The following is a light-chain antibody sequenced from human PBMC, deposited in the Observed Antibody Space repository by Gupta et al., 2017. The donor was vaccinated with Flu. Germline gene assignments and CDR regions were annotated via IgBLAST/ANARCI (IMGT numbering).Light chain of an antibody. V-gene: IGKV3-15*01. J-gene: IGKJ1*01. CDR1: QSVSIN. CDR3: QQYNNWWA. Sequence: EIVMTQSPAILSVSPGERATLSCRASQSVSINLAWYQQKPGQAPRLLIYGASTRATGIPARFSGSGSGTEFTLTISSLQSEDFAVYYCQQYNNWWAFGQGTKVEIK. CDR2: GAS.